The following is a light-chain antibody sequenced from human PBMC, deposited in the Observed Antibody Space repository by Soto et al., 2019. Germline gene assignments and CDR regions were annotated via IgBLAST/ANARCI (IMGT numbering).Light chain of an antibody. CDR2: KAS. J-gene: IGKJ2*01. Sequence: DIQMTQSPSTLSASVGDRVTITCRASQSISSWLAWYQQKPGKAPKLLIYKASSLERGVPSRFSGSGSGTEFTLTSSSLQPDDFATYYCQQYTSYPYTFGQGTKLEIK. CDR1: QSISSW. V-gene: IGKV1-5*03. CDR3: QQYTSYPYT.